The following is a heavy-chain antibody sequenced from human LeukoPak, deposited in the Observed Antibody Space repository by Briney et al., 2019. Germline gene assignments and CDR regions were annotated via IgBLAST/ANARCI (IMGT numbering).Heavy chain of an antibody. V-gene: IGHV1-2*02. CDR2: INPNSGGT. D-gene: IGHD1-26*01. J-gene: IGHJ4*02. CDR3: ARVEFGATRGGLDY. Sequence: ASVKVSCTASGYTFTGYYMHWVRQAPGQGLEWMGWINPNSGGTNYAQKFQGRVTMTRDTSISTAYMELSRLRSDDTAVYYCARVEFGATRGGLDYWGQGTLVTVSS. CDR1: GYTFTGYY.